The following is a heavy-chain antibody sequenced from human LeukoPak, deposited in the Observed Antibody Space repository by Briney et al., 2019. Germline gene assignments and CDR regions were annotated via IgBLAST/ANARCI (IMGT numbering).Heavy chain of an antibody. CDR3: ARASPSSSWYGRSYYYYYGMDV. J-gene: IGHJ6*02. V-gene: IGHV1-46*01. D-gene: IGHD6-13*01. CDR1: GYTFTSYY. Sequence: ASVKVSCKASGYTFTSYYMHWVRQAPGQGLEWMGIINPSGGSTSYAQKFQGRVTMTRDTSTSTVYMELSSLRSEDTAVYYCARASPSSSWYGRSYYYYYGMDVWGQGTTVTVSS. CDR2: INPSGGST.